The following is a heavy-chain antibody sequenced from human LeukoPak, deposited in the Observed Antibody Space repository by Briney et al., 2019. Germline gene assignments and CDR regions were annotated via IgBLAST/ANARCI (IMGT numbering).Heavy chain of an antibody. CDR3: AREGYVGHAFDSY. D-gene: IGHD2-15*01. V-gene: IGHV3-30*03. J-gene: IGHJ4*02. Sequence: GGSLRLSCAASGFTFDDYAMHWVRQAPGKGLEWVAVISYDGSNKYYADSVKGRFTISRDNSKNTLYLQMNSLRGEDTAVYYCAREGYVGHAFDSYWGQGTLVTVSS. CDR1: GFTFDDYA. CDR2: ISYDGSNK.